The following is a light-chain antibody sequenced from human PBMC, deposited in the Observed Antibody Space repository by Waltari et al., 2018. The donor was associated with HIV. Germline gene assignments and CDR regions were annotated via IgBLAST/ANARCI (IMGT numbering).Light chain of an antibody. V-gene: IGKV3-11*01. CDR1: QSVGSY. CDR3: QHRSSWPRGT. Sequence: EIVLTQSPGTLSLSPGERAPLSCRASQSVGSYLAWYQQKPGQAPSLLIYDASNRATGIPARFSGSGSGTDFTLTISSLEPEDFAVYYCQHRSSWPRGTFGQGTKLEIK. J-gene: IGKJ2*01. CDR2: DAS.